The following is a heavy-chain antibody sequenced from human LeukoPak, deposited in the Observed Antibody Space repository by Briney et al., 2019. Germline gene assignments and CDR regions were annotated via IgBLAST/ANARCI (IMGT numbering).Heavy chain of an antibody. J-gene: IGHJ6*03. D-gene: IGHD3-10*01. V-gene: IGHV4-61*02. Sequence: SETLSLTCTVSGGSISSGSYYWSWIRQPAVKGLEWIGRIYTSGSANYNPSLKSRVTMSVDTSKNQFSLKLSSVTAADTAVYYCARGGFGELSNYHYYYMDVWGKGTTVTISS. CDR1: GGSISSGSYY. CDR3: ARGGFGELSNYHYYYMDV. CDR2: IYTSGSA.